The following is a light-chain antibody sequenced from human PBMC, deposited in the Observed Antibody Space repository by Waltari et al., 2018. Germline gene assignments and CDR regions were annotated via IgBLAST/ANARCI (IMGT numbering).Light chain of an antibody. CDR1: QGISRF. Sequence: IQLTQSPSSLSASVGDNVTITCRASQGISRFLAWYQQRPGKAPKGLIYDASTSHSGVPSRFSGSGYGTDFTLTINSLQPEDFATYYCEQLLSYPRTFGQGTKLQI. CDR3: EQLLSYPRT. J-gene: IGKJ2*01. CDR2: DAS. V-gene: IGKV1-9*01.